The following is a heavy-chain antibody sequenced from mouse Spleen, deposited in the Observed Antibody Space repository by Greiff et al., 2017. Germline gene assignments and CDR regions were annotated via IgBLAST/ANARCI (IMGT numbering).Heavy chain of an antibody. CDR3: ARPYGNYGAWFAY. CDR2: IWSGGST. D-gene: IGHD2-1*01. CDR1: GFSLTSYG. J-gene: IGHJ3*01. V-gene: IGHV2-2*01. Sequence: VKLMESGPGLVQPSQSLSITCTVSGFSLTSYGVHWVRQSPGKGLEWLGVIWSGGSTDYNAAFISRLSISKDNSKSQVFFKMNSLQADDTAIYYCARPYGNYGAWFAYWGQGTLVTVSA.